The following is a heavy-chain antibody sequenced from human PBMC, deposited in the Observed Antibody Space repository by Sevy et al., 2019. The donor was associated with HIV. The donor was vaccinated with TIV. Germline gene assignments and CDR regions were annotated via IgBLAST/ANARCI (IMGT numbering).Heavy chain of an antibody. Sequence: GGSLRLSCAVSGFTFSNYAMSWVRQAPGKGLIWVSSISTGGGSTYYADSVKCPFTISRDNSKNMLYLQMNSLRVEDTAVYYCAKVDGYTYGPPLWGQWTMVTVSS. D-gene: IGHD5-18*01. J-gene: IGHJ3*01. V-gene: IGHV3-23*01. CDR3: AKVDGYTYGPPL. CDR2: ISTGGGST. CDR1: GFTFSNYA.